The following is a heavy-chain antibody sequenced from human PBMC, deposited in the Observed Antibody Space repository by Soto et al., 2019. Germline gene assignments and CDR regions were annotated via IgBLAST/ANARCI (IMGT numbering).Heavy chain of an antibody. J-gene: IGHJ4*02. V-gene: IGHV4-59*01. CDR2: IYYSGST. D-gene: IGHD5-12*01. CDR3: ARGYSGYDKIFDY. CDR1: GGSISSYY. Sequence: SETLSLTCTVSGGSISSYYWSWIRQPPGKGLEWIGYIYYSGSTNYNPYLKSRVTMSVDTSKNQFSLKLSSVTAAYTAVYYCARGYSGYDKIFDYWGQGTLVTVSS.